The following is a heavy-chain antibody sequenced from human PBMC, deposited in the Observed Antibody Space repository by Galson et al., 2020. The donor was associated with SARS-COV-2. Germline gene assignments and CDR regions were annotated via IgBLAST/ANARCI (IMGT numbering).Heavy chain of an antibody. D-gene: IGHD3-10*01. CDR3: AFTLGTCTTISGPLRKFFYMDV. J-gene: IGHJ6*03. CDR2: FIPILGTA. Sequence: ASVTVSCKASGGTFSDYGFSWVRQAPGQGLEWMGGFIPILGTASYAQKFQGRVTITTDESTSTAYMELSSLRYEDTAVYYGAFTLGTCTTISGPLRKFFYMDVWDRGTTVTDSS. V-gene: IGHV1-69*05. CDR1: GGTFSDYG.